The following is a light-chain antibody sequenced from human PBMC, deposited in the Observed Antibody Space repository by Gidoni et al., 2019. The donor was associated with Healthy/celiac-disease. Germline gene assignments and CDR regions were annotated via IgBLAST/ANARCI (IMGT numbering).Light chain of an antibody. J-gene: IGKJ2*01. CDR1: QSVLYSSNNKNF. V-gene: IGKV4-1*01. CDR3: QQYYSTPYT. CDR2: WAS. Sequence: DSVMTQSPDSLAGSLGERATINCKSSQSVLYSSNNKNFLAWYQQKPGQPPKLLIYWASTRESGVPDRFSGSGSGTDFTLTISSLQAEDVAVYFCQQYYSTPYTFXXXTKLEIK.